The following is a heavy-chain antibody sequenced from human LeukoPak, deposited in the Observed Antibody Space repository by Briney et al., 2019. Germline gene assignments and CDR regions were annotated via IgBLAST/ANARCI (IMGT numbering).Heavy chain of an antibody. CDR3: ARGEHCSSTSCGYNWFDP. CDR2: ISYDGSNK. CDR1: GFTFSSYA. D-gene: IGHD2-2*01. Sequence: PGRSLRLSCAASGFTFSSYAMHWVRQAPGKGLEWVAVISYDGSNKYYADSVKGRFTISRDNSKNTLYLQMNSLRAEDTAVYYCARGEHCSSTSCGYNWFDPWGQGTLVTVSS. J-gene: IGHJ5*02. V-gene: IGHV3-30*04.